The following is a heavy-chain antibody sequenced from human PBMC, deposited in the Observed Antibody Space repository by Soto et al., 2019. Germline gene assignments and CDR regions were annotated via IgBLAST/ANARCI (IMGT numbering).Heavy chain of an antibody. CDR2: INYSGST. D-gene: IGHD1-1*01. J-gene: IGHJ6*02. CDR3: ARDLWVEPELYYYGMDV. V-gene: IGHV4-30-4*01. CDR1: GGSISSGDYY. Sequence: SETLSLTCTVSGGSISSGDYYWSWIRQPPGKGLEWIGYINYSGSTYYNPSLKSRLTISVDTSKNHFSLRLTSVTAADTAVYYCARDLWVEPELYYYGMDVWGQGTTVTVSS.